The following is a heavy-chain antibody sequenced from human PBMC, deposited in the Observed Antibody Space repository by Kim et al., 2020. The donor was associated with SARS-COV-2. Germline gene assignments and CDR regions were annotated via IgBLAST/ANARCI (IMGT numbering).Heavy chain of an antibody. D-gene: IGHD3-16*01. CDR3: ARVRGGANDY. V-gene: IGHV3-48*02. CDR2: I. J-gene: IGHJ4*02. Sequence: IQYTGPVKDAFTNSRDTAKNSMYLQMNSMRDEDTAVYYCARVRGGANDYWGQGTLVTVSS.